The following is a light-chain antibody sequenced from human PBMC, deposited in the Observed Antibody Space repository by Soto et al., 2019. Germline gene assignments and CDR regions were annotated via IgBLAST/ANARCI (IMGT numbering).Light chain of an antibody. CDR1: QSVSSY. Sequence: EIVLTQSPATLSLSPGERATLSCRASQSVSSYLAWYQQKPGQAPRLLIYDSSNRATGIPARFSGSESGTDFTITNSSLEPEDFAFYYCQQRSNWPSITFGQGTRMEIK. V-gene: IGKV3-11*01. CDR2: DSS. J-gene: IGKJ5*01. CDR3: QQRSNWPSIT.